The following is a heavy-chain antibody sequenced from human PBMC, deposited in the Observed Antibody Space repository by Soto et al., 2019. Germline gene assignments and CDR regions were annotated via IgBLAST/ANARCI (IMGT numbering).Heavy chain of an antibody. CDR2: INEDGSER. J-gene: IGHJ6*02. CDR3: ARDRSHRYGLLYYYYGMDV. V-gene: IGHV3-7*01. D-gene: IGHD3-10*01. Sequence: PGGSLRLSCAASGFTFSTYWMSWVRQTPGKGLEWVANINEDGSERYYVDSVKGRFTISRDNAKNSLYLQMNSLRSEDTAVYYCARDRSHRYGLLYYYYGMDVWGQGTTVTVSS. CDR1: GFTFSTYW.